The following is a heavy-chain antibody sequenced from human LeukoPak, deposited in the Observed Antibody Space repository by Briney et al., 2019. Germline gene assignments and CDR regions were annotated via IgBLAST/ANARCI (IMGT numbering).Heavy chain of an antibody. CDR1: GGSISRYY. D-gene: IGHD6-19*01. CDR2: IYDSGST. CDR3: ARHDDLMAGYCFDY. Sequence: KTSETLSLTCTVSGGSISRYYWSWIRQPPGKGLEWIGYIYDSGSTHYNPSLGSRVTISIDVSKNQFSLKLSSVTAADTAVYYCARHDDLMAGYCFDYWGQGTLVTVSS. J-gene: IGHJ4*02. V-gene: IGHV4-59*08.